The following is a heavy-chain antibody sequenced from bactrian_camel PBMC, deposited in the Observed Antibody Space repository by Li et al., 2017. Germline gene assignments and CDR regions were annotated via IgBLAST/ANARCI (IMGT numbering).Heavy chain of an antibody. V-gene: IGHV3S40*01. CDR1: GVTSTING. J-gene: IGHJ6*01. Sequence: DVQLLESGGGLVQPGGSLRVSCIISGVTSTINGMSWVRQAPGKGFEWVTTINSNGDTTRYADSVKGRFTISQDNAKNTVFLQMNSLKPEDTAMYYCAASVYDCLPGHWDDITYNAWGQGTQVTVS. CDR3: AASVYDCLPGHWDDITYNA. D-gene: IGHD3*01. CDR2: INSNGDTT.